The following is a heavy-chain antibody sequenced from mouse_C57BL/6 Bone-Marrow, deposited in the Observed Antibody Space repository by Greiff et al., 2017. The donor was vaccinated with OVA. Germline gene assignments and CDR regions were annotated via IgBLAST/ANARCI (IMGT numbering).Heavy chain of an antibody. CDR1: GFTFSSYA. Sequence: EVQRVESGEGLVKPGGSLKLSCAASGFTFSSYAMSWVRQTPEKRLEWVAYISSGGDYIYYADTVKGRFTISRDNARNTLYLQMSSLKSEDTAMYYCTRGGYGSSYGWFAYWGQGTLVTVSA. J-gene: IGHJ3*01. CDR3: TRGGYGSSYGWFAY. D-gene: IGHD1-1*01. V-gene: IGHV5-9-1*02. CDR2: ISSGGDYI.